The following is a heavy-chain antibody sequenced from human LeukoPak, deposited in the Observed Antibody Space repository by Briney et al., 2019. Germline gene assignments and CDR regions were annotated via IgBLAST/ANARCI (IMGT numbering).Heavy chain of an antibody. Sequence: GRSLRLSCAASGFTFSSYAMHWVRQAPGKGLEWVPVISYDGSNKYYADSVKGRFTISRDNSKNTLYLQMNSLRAEDTAVYYCARGITMVRGTWSAFDIWGQGTMVTVSS. V-gene: IGHV3-30-3*01. J-gene: IGHJ3*02. D-gene: IGHD3-10*01. CDR1: GFTFSSYA. CDR2: ISYDGSNK. CDR3: ARGITMVRGTWSAFDI.